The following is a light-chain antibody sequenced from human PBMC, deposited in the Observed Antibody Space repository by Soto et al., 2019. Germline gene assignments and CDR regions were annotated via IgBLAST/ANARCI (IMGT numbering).Light chain of an antibody. CDR3: CSYTSSSTLV. J-gene: IGLJ1*01. V-gene: IGLV2-14*01. Sequence: QSVPTQPASVSGSPGQSIPISCTGTSSDVGGYNYVSWYQQHPGKAPKLMIYEVSNRPSGVSNRFSGYKSGNTASLAISGLQAEDEADYYCCSYTSSSTLVFGTGTKVAVL. CDR2: EVS. CDR1: SSDVGGYNY.